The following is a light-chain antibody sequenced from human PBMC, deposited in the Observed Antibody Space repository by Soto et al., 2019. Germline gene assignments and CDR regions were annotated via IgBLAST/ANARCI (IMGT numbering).Light chain of an antibody. CDR2: KAS. J-gene: IGKJ1*01. CDR3: RFLDSYSWT. CDR1: QSITDW. V-gene: IGKV1-5*03. Sequence: DIQMTQSPSTLSASVGDRVTITCRASQSITDWLAWYQQKPGKAPKFLIYKASNLEGGVPSRFSGSGSGTEFPLSISSLQPDDFAPYYCRFLDSYSWTFGQGTKVEIK.